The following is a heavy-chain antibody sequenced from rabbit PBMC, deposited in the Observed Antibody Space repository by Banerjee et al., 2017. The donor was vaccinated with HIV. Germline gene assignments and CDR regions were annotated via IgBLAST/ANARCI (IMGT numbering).Heavy chain of an antibody. D-gene: IGHD1-1*01. CDR3: ARDGSSRGYYFNL. Sequence: QSLEESGGDLVKPGASLTLTCTASGFSFSSSYYMCWVRQAPGKGLEWIACIYGGSSGTTYYASWAKGRFTISKTSSTTVTLQVTSLTAADTATYFCARDGSSRGYYFNLWGPGTLVTVS. V-gene: IGHV1S40*01. J-gene: IGHJ4*01. CDR1: GFSFSSSYY. CDR2: IYGGSSGTT.